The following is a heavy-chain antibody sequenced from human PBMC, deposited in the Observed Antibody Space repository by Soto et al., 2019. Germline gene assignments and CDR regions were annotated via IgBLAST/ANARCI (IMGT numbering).Heavy chain of an antibody. D-gene: IGHD3-22*01. CDR1: GGSISSGGYY. CDR2: IYYSGST. CDR3: ARTSDYYDSSGYYLSYYFDY. V-gene: IGHV4-31*03. Sequence: SETLSLTCTVSGGSISSGGYYWSWILQHPGKGLEWIGYIYYSGSTYYNPSLKSRVTISVDTSKNQFSLKLSSVTAADTAVYYCARTSDYYDSSGYYLSYYFDYWGQGTLVTVSS. J-gene: IGHJ4*02.